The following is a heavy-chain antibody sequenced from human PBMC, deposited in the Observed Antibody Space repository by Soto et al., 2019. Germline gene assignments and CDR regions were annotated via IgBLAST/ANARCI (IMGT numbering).Heavy chain of an antibody. CDR2: IIPILGIA. V-gene: IGHV1-69*02. Sequence: ASVKVSCKASGGTFSSYTISWVRQAPGQGLEWMGRIIPILGIANYAQKFQGRVTITADKSTSTAYMELSSLRSEDTAVYYCARAPSIAAAGTYFDYWGQGTLVTVSS. CDR3: ARAPSIAAAGTYFDY. J-gene: IGHJ4*02. CDR1: GGTFSSYT. D-gene: IGHD6-13*01.